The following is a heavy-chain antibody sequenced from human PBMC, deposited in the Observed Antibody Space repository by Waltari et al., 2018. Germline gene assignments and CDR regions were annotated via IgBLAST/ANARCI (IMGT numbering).Heavy chain of an antibody. J-gene: IGHJ4*02. CDR2: TNAYKGLT. CDR3: ARTYYYDSRDFDY. D-gene: IGHD3-22*01. V-gene: IGHV1-18*04. CDR1: GYTFANYG. Sequence: QVQLVQSGGEVKTPGASVKVSCKASGYTFANYGISWVRQDPGQGLEGLGWTNAYKGLTKYAQTVQDRASMTTDAAASTAYMELRSLRSDDTAMYYCARTYYYDSRDFDYWGQGSLVTVSS.